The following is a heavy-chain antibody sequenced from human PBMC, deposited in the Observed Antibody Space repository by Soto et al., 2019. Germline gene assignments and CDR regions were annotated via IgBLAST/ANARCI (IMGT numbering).Heavy chain of an antibody. CDR3: AKGRVVVVTATEGGYYFYYMDV. V-gene: IGHV4-34*01. D-gene: IGHD2-15*01. Sequence: PSQTLSLTCAVYGASFSGYYWSWIRQSQGKGLEWIGEINHSGSTNYNPSFKSRVAISKDTSKNQFSLKLSSVTAADTAVYYCAKGRVVVVTATEGGYYFYYMDVWGKGTTVTVSS. CDR1: GASFSGYY. CDR2: INHSGST. J-gene: IGHJ6*03.